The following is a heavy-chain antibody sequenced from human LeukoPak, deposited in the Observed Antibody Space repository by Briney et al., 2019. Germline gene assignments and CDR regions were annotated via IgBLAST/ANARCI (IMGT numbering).Heavy chain of an antibody. Sequence: GASVKVSCKVSGYNLLDVSVNWVRQAPGEGLEWMGGFDPEAGSIVYAQKFHGRVTMTEDTSLNTAYLEVASLKSDDSAIYYCATVKGGNYHDVLDLWGHGTMVTVSS. V-gene: IGHV1-24*01. CDR1: GYNLLDVS. CDR3: ATVKGGNYHDVLDL. CDR2: FDPEAGSI. J-gene: IGHJ3*01. D-gene: IGHD1-26*01.